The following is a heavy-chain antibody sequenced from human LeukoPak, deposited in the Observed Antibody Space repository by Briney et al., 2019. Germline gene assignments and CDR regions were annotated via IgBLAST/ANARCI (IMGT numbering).Heavy chain of an antibody. Sequence: GGSLRLSCAASGFTFSSYWMSWVRQAPGKGPEWVANIKQDGSEKYYVDSVKGRFTISRDNAKNSLYLQMNSLRAEDTAVYYCARSVQLINNWFDPWGQGTLVTVSS. CDR2: IKQDGSEK. CDR3: ARSVQLINNWFDP. D-gene: IGHD5-18*01. V-gene: IGHV3-7*01. CDR1: GFTFSSYW. J-gene: IGHJ5*02.